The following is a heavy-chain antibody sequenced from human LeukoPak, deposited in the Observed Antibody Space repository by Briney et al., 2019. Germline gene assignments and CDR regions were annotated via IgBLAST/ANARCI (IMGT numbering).Heavy chain of an antibody. J-gene: IGHJ6*03. CDR1: GGSISSYY. V-gene: IGHV4-4*07. CDR2: IYTSGST. D-gene: IGHD6-13*01. CDR3: ARFLVEANSSSWYHYYYYMDV. Sequence: SETLSLTCTVSGGSISSYYWSWIRQPAGQGLEWIGRIYTSGSTNYNPSLKSRVTMSVDTSKNQFSLKLSSVTAPDTAVYYCARFLVEANSSSWYHYYYYMDVWGKGTTVTVSS.